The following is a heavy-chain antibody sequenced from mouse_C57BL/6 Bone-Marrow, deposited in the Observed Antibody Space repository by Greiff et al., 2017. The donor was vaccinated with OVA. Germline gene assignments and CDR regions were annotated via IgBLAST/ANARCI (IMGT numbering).Heavy chain of an antibody. Sequence: QVQLQQSGAELMKPGASVKLSCKATGYTFTGYWIEWVKQRPGHGLEWIGEILPGSGITNYNEKFKGKATFTADTSSNTAYMQLSSLTTEDSAIYYCATHYGSSYDYAMDYWGQGTSVTVSS. V-gene: IGHV1-9*01. CDR2: ILPGSGIT. D-gene: IGHD1-1*01. CDR1: GYTFTGYW. CDR3: ATHYGSSYDYAMDY. J-gene: IGHJ4*01.